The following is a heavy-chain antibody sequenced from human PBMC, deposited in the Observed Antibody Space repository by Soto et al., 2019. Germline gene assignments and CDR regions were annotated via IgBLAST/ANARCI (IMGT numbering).Heavy chain of an antibody. D-gene: IGHD3-22*01. J-gene: IGHJ4*02. CDR1: GFTFSSYA. V-gene: IGHV3-23*01. Sequence: RLSCAASGFTFSSYAMSWVRQAPGKGLEWVSAISGSGGSTYYADSVKGRFTISRDNSKNTLYLQMNSLRAEDTAVYYCAKDQDYYDSSGYSDYWGQGTLVTVSS. CDR3: AKDQDYYDSSGYSDY. CDR2: ISGSGGST.